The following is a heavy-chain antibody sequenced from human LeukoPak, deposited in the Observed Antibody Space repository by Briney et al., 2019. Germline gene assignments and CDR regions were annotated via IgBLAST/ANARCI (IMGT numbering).Heavy chain of an antibody. Sequence: GGSLRLSCAASGFTFSSYGMHWVRQAPGKGLEWVAVISYDGSNKYYADSVKGRFTISRDNSKNTLYLHMNSPRTEDTAVYYCAKEVRDLPYDFWGQGTLVTVSS. J-gene: IGHJ4*02. V-gene: IGHV3-30*18. CDR3: AKEVRDLPYDF. D-gene: IGHD3-10*01. CDR2: ISYDGSNK. CDR1: GFTFSSYG.